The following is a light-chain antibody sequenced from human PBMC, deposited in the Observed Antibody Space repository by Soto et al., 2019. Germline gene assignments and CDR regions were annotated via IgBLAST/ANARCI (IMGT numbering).Light chain of an antibody. J-gene: IGKJ2*01. Sequence: EIVLTQSPGTLSLSPGERATLSCRASQSVTNTYLAWYQLKPGQAPRLLISDASSRATGIPDRFSGSGSGTDFTLTISSLEPEDFAVYYCQQYGSSSMNTFGQGTKLEIK. V-gene: IGKV3-20*01. CDR1: QSVTNTY. CDR2: DAS. CDR3: QQYGSSSMNT.